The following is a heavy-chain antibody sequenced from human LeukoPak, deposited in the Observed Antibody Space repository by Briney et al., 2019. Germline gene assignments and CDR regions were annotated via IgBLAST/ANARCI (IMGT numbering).Heavy chain of an antibody. Sequence: GGSLRLSCAASGFTFSSYAMSWVRQAPGKGLEWVSYITSSGTTIYYADSVKGRFTISRDNAKSSLYLQMNSLRAEDTAVYYCARDGHYDILTGYFQDWGQGTLVTVSS. CDR2: ITSSGTTI. V-gene: IGHV3-48*04. J-gene: IGHJ1*01. CDR3: ARDGHYDILTGYFQD. D-gene: IGHD3-9*01. CDR1: GFTFSSYA.